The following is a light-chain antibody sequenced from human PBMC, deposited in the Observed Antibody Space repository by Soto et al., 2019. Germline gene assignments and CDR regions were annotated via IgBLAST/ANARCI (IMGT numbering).Light chain of an antibody. CDR2: QDS. Sequence: SYELTQPPSVSVSPGQTASITCSGDKLGDKYACWYQQKQGQSPVLVIYQDSKRPSGIPERFSGSNSGNTATLTISGTQAMDEADYYCQAWDSSTAHVVFGGGTQLTVL. J-gene: IGLJ2*01. CDR1: KLGDKY. CDR3: QAWDSSTAHVV. V-gene: IGLV3-1*01.